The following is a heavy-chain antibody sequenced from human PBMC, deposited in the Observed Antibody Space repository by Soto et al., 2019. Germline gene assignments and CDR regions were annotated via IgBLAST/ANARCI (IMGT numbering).Heavy chain of an antibody. Sequence: QVQLVESGGGVVQPGRSLRLSCAASGFTFNNYGMHWVRQAPGKGLEWLAVIWNDGSNSSYANSVKGRFTISRDNSKNTLYLQMSSLRAEDTGVYYCARRQIPPPTRGAANDRGAMDVWDQGTTVTVAS. V-gene: IGHV3-33*01. D-gene: IGHD6-13*01. CDR1: GFTFNNYG. CDR3: ARRQIPPPTRGAANDRGAMDV. J-gene: IGHJ6*02. CDR2: IWNDGSNS.